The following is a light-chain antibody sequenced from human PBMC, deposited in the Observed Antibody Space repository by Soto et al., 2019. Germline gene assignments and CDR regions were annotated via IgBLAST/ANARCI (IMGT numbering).Light chain of an antibody. J-gene: IGKJ4*01. CDR3: HQYGSFPYT. Sequence: ENVLTQSPATLSLYPGERATLSCRASQSVYSNYLAWYQRKPGQAPRLLIYAASNRATGIPDSFSDSGSGTDFTLTISRLEPEDFAVYYCHQYGSFPYTFGGGTNVEIK. V-gene: IGKV3-20*01. CDR1: QSVYSNY. CDR2: AAS.